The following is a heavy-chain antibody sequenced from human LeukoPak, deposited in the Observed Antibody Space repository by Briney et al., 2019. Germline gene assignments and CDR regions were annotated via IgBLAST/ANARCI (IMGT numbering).Heavy chain of an antibody. CDR1: GFTFTSSA. CDR2: IVVGSGNT. V-gene: IGHV1-58*01. CDR3: AAEAAYYYDSRDAFDV. D-gene: IGHD3-22*01. J-gene: IGHJ3*01. Sequence: GTSVKVSCKASGFTFTSSAVQWVRHARGQRLEWIGWIVVGSGNTNYAQKFQERVTITRDMSTSLVYMELSSLRSEDTAVYYCAAEAAYYYDSRDAFDVWGQGTMVTVSS.